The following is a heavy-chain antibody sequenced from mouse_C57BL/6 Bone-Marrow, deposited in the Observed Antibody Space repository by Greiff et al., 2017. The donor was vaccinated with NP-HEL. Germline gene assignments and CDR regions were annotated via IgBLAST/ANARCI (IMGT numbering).Heavy chain of an antibody. J-gene: IGHJ2*01. CDR3: ARGDGNYEKYYFDY. CDR2: IDPSDSYT. D-gene: IGHD2-1*01. V-gene: IGHV1-69*01. CDR1: GYTFTSYW. Sequence: QVQLQQPGAELVMPGASVKLSCKASGYTFTSYWMHWVKQRPGQGLEWIGEIDPSDSYTNYNQKFKGKSTLTVDKSSSTAYMQLSSLTSEDSAVYYCARGDGNYEKYYFDYWGQGTTLTVSS.